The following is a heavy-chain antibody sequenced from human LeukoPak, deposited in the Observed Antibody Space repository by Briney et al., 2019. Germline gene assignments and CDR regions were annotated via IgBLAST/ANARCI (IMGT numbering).Heavy chain of an antibody. Sequence: GASVKVSCKASGYTFTGYYMHWVRQAPGQGLEWMGWINPNSGGTNYAQKFQGRVTMTRDTSISTAYMELSRLRSGDTAVYYCARDLVCSGGSCYDYWGQGTLVTVSS. CDR1: GYTFTGYY. D-gene: IGHD2-15*01. CDR3: ARDLVCSGGSCYDY. J-gene: IGHJ4*02. V-gene: IGHV1-2*02. CDR2: INPNSGGT.